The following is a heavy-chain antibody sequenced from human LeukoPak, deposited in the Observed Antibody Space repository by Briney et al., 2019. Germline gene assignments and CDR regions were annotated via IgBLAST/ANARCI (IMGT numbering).Heavy chain of an antibody. V-gene: IGHV4-59*10. J-gene: IGHJ5*02. CDR2: IYTSGST. CDR3: ARVRTTVTTNWFDP. CDR1: GGSFSGYY. D-gene: IGHD4-11*01. Sequence: PSETLSLTCAVYGGSFSGYYWSWIRQPAGKGLEWIGRIYTSGSTNYNPSLKSRLTMSVDTSKNQFSLKLSSVTAADTAVYYCARVRTTVTTNWFDPWGQGTLVTVSS.